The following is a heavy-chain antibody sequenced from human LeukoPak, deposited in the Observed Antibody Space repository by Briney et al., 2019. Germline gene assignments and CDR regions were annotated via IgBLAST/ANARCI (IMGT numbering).Heavy chain of an antibody. CDR2: ISWNSGSI. V-gene: IGHV3-21*06. J-gene: IGHJ4*02. CDR3: ASLQYYYGSGSYYHQFDY. CDR1: GFTFSSYA. D-gene: IGHD3-10*01. Sequence: GGSLRLSCAASGFTFSSYAMSWVRQAPGKGLEWVSGISWNSGSIGYADSVKGRFTIFRDNAKNLLYLQMNSLRAEDTAVYYCASLQYYYGSGSYYHQFDYWGQGTLVTVSS.